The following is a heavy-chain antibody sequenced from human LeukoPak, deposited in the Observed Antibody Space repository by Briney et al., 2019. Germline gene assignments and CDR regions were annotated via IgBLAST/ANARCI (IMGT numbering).Heavy chain of an antibody. CDR2: ISSSSSYI. CDR3: ARDPLYDLFSSAAYCGGDCYPTGAFDI. Sequence: GGSLRLSCAASGFTFSNFGIHWVRQAPGKGLEWVSSISSSSSYIYYADSVKGRFTISRDNAKNSLYLQMNSLRAEDTAVYYCARDPLYDLFSSAAYCGGDCYPTGAFDIWGQGTMVTVSS. CDR1: GFTFSNFG. D-gene: IGHD2-21*02. V-gene: IGHV3-21*01. J-gene: IGHJ3*02.